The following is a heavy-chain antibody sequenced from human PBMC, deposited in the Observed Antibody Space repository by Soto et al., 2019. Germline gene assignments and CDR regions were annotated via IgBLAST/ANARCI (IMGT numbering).Heavy chain of an antibody. J-gene: IGHJ5*02. CDR1: GFTVSSYS. Sequence: GGSLRLSCAASGFTVSSYSMNWVRQAPGKGLEWVSYISSSSSTIYYADSVKGRFTISRDNAKNSLYLKMNSLRDEDTAVYYCVTDGHTSSGWAHADRWGQGTPVTVSS. V-gene: IGHV3-48*02. CDR2: ISSSSSTI. CDR3: VTDGHTSSGWAHADR. D-gene: IGHD6-19*01.